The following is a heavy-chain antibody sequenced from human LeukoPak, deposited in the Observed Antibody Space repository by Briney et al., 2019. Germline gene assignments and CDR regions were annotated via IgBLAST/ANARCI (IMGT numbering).Heavy chain of an antibody. CDR1: GFTFSDYG. CDR2: INSDGSST. Sequence: GGSLRLSCAASGFTFSDYGMSWVRQAPGKGLVWVSRINSDGSSTSYADSVKGRFTISRANAKNTLYLQMNSLRAEDTAVYYCARGPPYGSGSYYPGDYWGQGTLVTVSS. J-gene: IGHJ4*02. V-gene: IGHV3-74*01. CDR3: ARGPPYGSGSYYPGDY. D-gene: IGHD3-10*01.